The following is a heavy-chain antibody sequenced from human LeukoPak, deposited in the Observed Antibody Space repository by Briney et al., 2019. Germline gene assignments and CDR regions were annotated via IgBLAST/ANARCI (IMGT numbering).Heavy chain of an antibody. D-gene: IGHD4-17*01. J-gene: IGHJ4*02. Sequence: PGGSLRLSCAASGFTFSSYSMNWVRQAPGKGLEWVSSISSSSSYIYYADSVKGRFTISRDNAKNLLYLQMNSLSAEDTAVFFCARLFGGGTTFDYWGQGALVTVSS. CDR3: ARLFGGGTTFDY. CDR2: ISSSSSYI. CDR1: GFTFSSYS. V-gene: IGHV3-21*06.